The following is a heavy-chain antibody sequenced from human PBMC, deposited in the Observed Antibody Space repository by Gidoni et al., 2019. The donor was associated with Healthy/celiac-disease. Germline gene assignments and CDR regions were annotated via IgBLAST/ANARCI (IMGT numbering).Heavy chain of an antibody. Sequence: QVQLVQSGAEVKKPGASVKVSCKASGYTFTSYGISWVRPAPGQGLEWMGWISAYNGNTNYAQKLQGRVTMTTDTSTSTAYMELRSLRSDDTAVYYCARDLEGITIFGVVMDAFDIWGQGTMVTVSS. CDR1: GYTFTSYG. CDR3: ARDLEGITIFGVVMDAFDI. D-gene: IGHD3-3*01. V-gene: IGHV1-18*01. J-gene: IGHJ3*02. CDR2: ISAYNGNT.